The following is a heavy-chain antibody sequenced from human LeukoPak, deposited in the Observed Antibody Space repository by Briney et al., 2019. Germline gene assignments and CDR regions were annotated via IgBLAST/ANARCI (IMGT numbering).Heavy chain of an antibody. CDR2: INHSGST. V-gene: IGHV4-34*01. CDR3: AREDIPGRATTILPY. D-gene: IGHD5-12*01. CDR1: GGSFSGYY. Sequence: PSETLSLNCAVYGGSFSGYYWSWIRQPPGKGLEWIGEINHSGSTNYNPSLKSRVTMSVDTSKNQFSLHLSSVTAADTAVYYCAREDIPGRATTILPYWGQGTLVTVSS. J-gene: IGHJ4*02.